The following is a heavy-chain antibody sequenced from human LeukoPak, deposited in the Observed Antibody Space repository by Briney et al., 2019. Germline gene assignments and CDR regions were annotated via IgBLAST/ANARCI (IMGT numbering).Heavy chain of an antibody. Sequence: PGGSLRLSCAASGFTFSSYWMSWVRQAPGKGLEWVANIKQDGSEKYYVDSVKGRFTISRDNAKNSLYLQMNSLRAEDTAVYYCTRVHYDILTGYHNYYFDYWGQGALVTVSS. J-gene: IGHJ4*02. CDR2: IKQDGSEK. V-gene: IGHV3-7*03. CDR3: TRVHYDILTGYHNYYFDY. CDR1: GFTFSSYW. D-gene: IGHD3-9*01.